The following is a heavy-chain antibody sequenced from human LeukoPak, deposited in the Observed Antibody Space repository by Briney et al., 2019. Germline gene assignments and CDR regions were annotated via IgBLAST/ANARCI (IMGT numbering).Heavy chain of an antibody. Sequence: GGSLRLSCAASGFTFSNHGMSWVRQAPGKGLEWVSGIRGSGFSTDYADSVKGRFTISRDNSKNTLYLQMNSLRVEDTAVYYCAKAGFYDILTDGLDIWGQGTMVIVSS. J-gene: IGHJ3*02. CDR3: AKAGFYDILTDGLDI. CDR1: GFTFSNHG. CDR2: IRGSGFST. V-gene: IGHV3-23*01. D-gene: IGHD3-9*01.